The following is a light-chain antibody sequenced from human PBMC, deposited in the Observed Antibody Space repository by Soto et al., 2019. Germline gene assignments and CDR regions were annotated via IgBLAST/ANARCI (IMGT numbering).Light chain of an antibody. CDR1: QSIDRW. Sequence: DIQMTQSPSTLSASVGGRVTITCRSSQSIDRWLAWYQQKPVKAPNLLVYKASSLESGVPSRFSGSGFGTDFTLTITSLQPDDFATYYCQQYNSFPYSFGQGTRLEIK. V-gene: IGKV1-5*03. CDR3: QQYNSFPYS. J-gene: IGKJ2*03. CDR2: KAS.